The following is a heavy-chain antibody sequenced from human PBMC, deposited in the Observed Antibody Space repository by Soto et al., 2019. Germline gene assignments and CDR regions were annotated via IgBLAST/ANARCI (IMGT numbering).Heavy chain of an antibody. Sequence: SETLSLTCDVSGGSFSRGYYWSWVRQPPGKGLEWVGEICDSGTTNYNPSLKSRVTISVDKSKNQFSLNLNSVTAADKAADYCARGGGPAIRGYEGGFDSWGHGTLVTVSS. J-gene: IGHJ5*01. V-gene: IGHV4-4*02. CDR2: ICDSGTT. CDR3: ARGGGPAIRGYEGGFDS. CDR1: GGSFSRGYY. D-gene: IGHD3-16*01.